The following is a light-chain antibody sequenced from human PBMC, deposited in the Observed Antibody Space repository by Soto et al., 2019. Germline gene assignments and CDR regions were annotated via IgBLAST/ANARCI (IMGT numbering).Light chain of an antibody. Sequence: QSALTQPASVSGSPGQSITISCTGTSSDVGSYNLVSWYQQHPGKAPQLMIYEVSKRPSGLPNRFSGSKSGNTASLTISGLQAEDEADYYCCSYAGSSKAALFGGGTKLTVL. J-gene: IGLJ2*01. CDR1: SSDVGSYNL. V-gene: IGLV2-23*02. CDR2: EVS. CDR3: CSYAGSSKAAL.